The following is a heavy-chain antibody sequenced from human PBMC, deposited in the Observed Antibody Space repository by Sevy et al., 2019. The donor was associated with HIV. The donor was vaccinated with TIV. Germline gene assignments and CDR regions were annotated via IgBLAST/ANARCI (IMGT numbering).Heavy chain of an antibody. J-gene: IGHJ4*01. CDR2: ISYEGTET. D-gene: IGHD6-13*01. V-gene: IGHV3-30-3*01. CDR3: ARDGGYSIKWYPLY. CDR1: GFAFSSHA. Sequence: GGSLRLSCAASGFAFSSHAMHWVRQAPGKGLEWAATISYEGTETFYAASVGGRFTISRDNSKNMLSLQINSLRPEDTAVYYCARDGGYSIKWYPLYWGHGTLVTVSS.